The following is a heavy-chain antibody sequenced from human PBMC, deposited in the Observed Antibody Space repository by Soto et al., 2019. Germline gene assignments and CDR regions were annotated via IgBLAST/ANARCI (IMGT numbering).Heavy chain of an antibody. Sequence: EVQLVESGGGLVKPGGSLRLSCAASGFTFSSYSMNWVRQAPGKGLEWVSSISSSSSYIYYADSVKGRFTISRDNAKNSLYLQMNSLRAEDTAVYYCARIAVAGTGYYYGMDVWGQGTTVTVSS. D-gene: IGHD6-19*01. J-gene: IGHJ6*02. CDR2: ISSSSSYI. V-gene: IGHV3-21*01. CDR3: ARIAVAGTGYYYGMDV. CDR1: GFTFSSYS.